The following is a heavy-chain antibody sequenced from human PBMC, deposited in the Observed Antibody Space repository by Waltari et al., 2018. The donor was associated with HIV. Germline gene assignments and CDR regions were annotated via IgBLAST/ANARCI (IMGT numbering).Heavy chain of an antibody. Sequence: QLVESGGGLVQTGGSLRLSCTASGFSFSSHWMSWVRQAPGKGVEWVANIKEDGSERNYVDSVRGRFTISRDNAKNSVYLQMKSLRVEDTAVYFCARENDFGTIFLNYYYGMDVWGRGTSVTVSS. D-gene: IGHD1-1*01. V-gene: IGHV3-7*01. CDR2: IKEDGSER. CDR3: ARENDFGTIFLNYYYGMDV. CDR1: GFSFSSHW. J-gene: IGHJ6*02.